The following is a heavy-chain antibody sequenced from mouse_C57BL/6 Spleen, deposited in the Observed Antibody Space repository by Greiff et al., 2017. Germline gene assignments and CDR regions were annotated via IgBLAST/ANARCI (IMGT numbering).Heavy chain of an antibody. J-gene: IGHJ2*01. CDR3: ARDAGDDDYFDY. CDR1: GFTFSDFY. CDR2: SRHKANDYTT. Sequence: EVQLMESGAGLVQSGRSLRLSCATSGFTFSDFYMEWVRQAPGKGLEWIAASRHKANDYTTEYSASVKGRFIVSRDTSQSILYLQMNARSAEVTASYNCARDAGDDDYFDYWGQGTTLTVSS. V-gene: IGHV7-1*01.